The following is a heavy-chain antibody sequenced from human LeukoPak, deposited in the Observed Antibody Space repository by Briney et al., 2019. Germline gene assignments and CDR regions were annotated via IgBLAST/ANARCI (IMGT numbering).Heavy chain of an antibody. CDR1: GGSISSSSYY. D-gene: IGHD2-15*01. J-gene: IGHJ4*02. Sequence: SETLSLTCTVSGGSISSSSYYWGWVRQPPGKGLEWIGSIYYSGSTYYNPPLKSRVSISVDTSKNQLSLKLSSVTAADTAVYFCARATVVVITASSYYFDYWGQGTLVTVSS. CDR3: ARATVVVITASSYYFDY. V-gene: IGHV4-39*01. CDR2: IYYSGST.